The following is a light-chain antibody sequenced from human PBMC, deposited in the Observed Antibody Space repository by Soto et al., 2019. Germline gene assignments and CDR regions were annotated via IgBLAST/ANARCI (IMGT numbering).Light chain of an antibody. CDR3: QQYGNSPQT. CDR2: AAS. CDR1: QTVSSSF. J-gene: IGKJ1*01. Sequence: EIVLTQSPGTLSLSPGERATLSCRASQTVSSSFLAWYQQTPGQAPRLLIYAASSRATGIPDRFSGSGSGTDFTLTISRLEPEDFAVYYCQQYGNSPQTFGQGTKVVIK. V-gene: IGKV3-20*01.